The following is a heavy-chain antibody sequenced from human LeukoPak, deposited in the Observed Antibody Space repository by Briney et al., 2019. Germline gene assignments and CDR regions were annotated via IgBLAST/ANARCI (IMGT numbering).Heavy chain of an antibody. CDR1: GFSLSTGGVG. CDR2: IYGDEAK. D-gene: IGHD4-17*01. CDR3: AHGVTTVTTRDWFDP. Sequence: SGPTLVKPTQTLTLACTFSGFSLSTGGVGVGWIRQPPGKALEWLALIYGDEAKHYSPSLKSRLTITKDTSKNQVILTMTNMDPADTATYYCAHGVTTVTTRDWFDPWGQGTLVTVSS. V-gene: IGHV2-5*02. J-gene: IGHJ5*02.